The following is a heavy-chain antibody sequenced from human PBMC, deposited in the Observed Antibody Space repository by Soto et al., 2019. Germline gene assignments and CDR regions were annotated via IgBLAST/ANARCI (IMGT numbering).Heavy chain of an antibody. CDR3: ARGPLYDFWSGIPQPDGMDV. Sequence: SVEVSFKASGYTFTSYYMHWVRQAPGQGLEWMGIINPSGGSTSYAQKFQGRVTMTRDTSTSTVYMELSSLRSEDTAVYYCARGPLYDFWSGIPQPDGMDVWGQGTKVTVYS. D-gene: IGHD3-3*01. V-gene: IGHV1-46*01. CDR2: INPSGGST. CDR1: GYTFTSYY. J-gene: IGHJ6*02.